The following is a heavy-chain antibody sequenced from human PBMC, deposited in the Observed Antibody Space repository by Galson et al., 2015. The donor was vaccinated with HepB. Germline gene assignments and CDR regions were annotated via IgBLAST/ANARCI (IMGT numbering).Heavy chain of an antibody. Sequence: SLRLSCAASGFTFSSYGMHWVRQAPGKGLEWVALISYDGSNKYYGDSVKGRFTISRDNSKNTLFLQMNSLRPEDTAVYYCAKGGLGYRAVAGSEGGYYYYGMDVWGQGTTVTVSS. V-gene: IGHV3-30*18. J-gene: IGHJ6*02. CDR1: GFTFSSYG. CDR3: AKGGLGYRAVAGSEGGYYYYGMDV. D-gene: IGHD6-19*01. CDR2: ISYDGSNK.